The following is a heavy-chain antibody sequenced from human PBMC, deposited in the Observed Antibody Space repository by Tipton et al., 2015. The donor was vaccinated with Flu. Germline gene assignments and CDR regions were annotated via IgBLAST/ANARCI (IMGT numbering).Heavy chain of an antibody. Sequence: TLSLTCTVSGGSISSNIYYWGWIRQPPGKGLEWIGSIYNSGSTYYNSALKSRVTISVDTSKNQFSLKVNSVTVADTAVYYCATLGGRYSPSYWGQGTLVTVSS. J-gene: IGHJ4*02. V-gene: IGHV4-39*01. CDR1: GGSISSNIYY. CDR3: ATLGGRYSPSY. CDR2: IYNSGST. D-gene: IGHD5-18*01.